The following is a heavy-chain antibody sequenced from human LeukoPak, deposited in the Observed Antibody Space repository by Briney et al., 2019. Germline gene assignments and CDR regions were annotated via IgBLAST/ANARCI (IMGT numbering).Heavy chain of an antibody. CDR1: GFTFSSYG. D-gene: IGHD2-15*01. CDR2: ISWNSGSI. J-gene: IGHJ4*02. CDR3: AKGDKKGYCSGGSCFAFDY. V-gene: IGHV3-9*01. Sequence: GGSLRLSCAASGFTFSSYGMSWVRQAPGKGLEWVSGISWNSGSIGYADSVKGRFTISRDNAKNSLYLQMNSLRAEDTALYYCAKGDKKGYCSGGSCFAFDYWGQGTLVTVSS.